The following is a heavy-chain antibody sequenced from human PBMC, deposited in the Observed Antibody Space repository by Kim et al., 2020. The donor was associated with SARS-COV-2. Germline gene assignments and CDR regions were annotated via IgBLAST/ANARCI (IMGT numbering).Heavy chain of an antibody. J-gene: IGHJ5*02. CDR3: TRHRSGHNDNWFDP. V-gene: IGHV1-8*01. D-gene: IGHD6-19*01. CDR1: GYTFTSYD. CDR2: MNPNSGNT. Sequence: ASVKVSCKASGYTFTSYDINWVRQATGQRLEWLGWMNPNSGNTGYAEKFRGRVTMTREISTSTAYMELSSLTSEDTAVYYCTRHRSGHNDNWFDPWGQGTLVTVSS.